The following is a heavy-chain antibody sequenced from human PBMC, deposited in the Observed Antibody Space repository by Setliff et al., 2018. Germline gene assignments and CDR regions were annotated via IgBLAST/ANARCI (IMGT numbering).Heavy chain of an antibody. CDR3: ARDTLALGDITLFDY. Sequence: GASVKVSCKASGGTFSNIGTSWVRQAPGQGLEWMGGTIPMFGTTNYAHKFQGRVTIITDESTSTAYMELTGLKYDDTAIYYCARDTLALGDITLFDYWGQGTLVTVSS. D-gene: IGHD3-16*01. CDR2: TIPMFGTT. J-gene: IGHJ4*02. CDR1: GGTFSNIG. V-gene: IGHV1-69*05.